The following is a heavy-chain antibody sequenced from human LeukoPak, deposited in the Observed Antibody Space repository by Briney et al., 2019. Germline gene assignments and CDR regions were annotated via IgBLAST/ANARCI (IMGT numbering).Heavy chain of an antibody. Sequence: SVKVSCKASGGTFSSYAISWVRQAPGQGLEWMGRIIPIFGTANYAQKFQGRATITTDESTSTAYMELSSLKSEDTAVYYCATENAYYDFWSGYYRNLNWFDPWGQGTLVTVSS. V-gene: IGHV1-69*05. CDR1: GGTFSSYA. CDR2: IIPIFGTA. J-gene: IGHJ5*02. D-gene: IGHD3-3*01. CDR3: ATENAYYDFWSGYYRNLNWFDP.